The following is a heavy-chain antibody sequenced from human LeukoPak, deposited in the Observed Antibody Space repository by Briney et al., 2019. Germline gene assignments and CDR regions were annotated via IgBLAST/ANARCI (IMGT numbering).Heavy chain of an antibody. CDR2: ISGSGGST. J-gene: IGHJ4*02. V-gene: IGHV3-23*01. CDR1: GFTFSSYA. D-gene: IGHD3-22*01. CDR3: AKADYCDSSGYYYGGVSVDY. Sequence: GGSLRLSCAASGFTFSSYAMSWVRQAPGKGLEWVSAISGSGGSTYYADSVKGRFTISRDNSKNTLYLQMNSLRAEDTAVYYCAKADYCDSSGYYYGGVSVDYWGQGTLVTVSS.